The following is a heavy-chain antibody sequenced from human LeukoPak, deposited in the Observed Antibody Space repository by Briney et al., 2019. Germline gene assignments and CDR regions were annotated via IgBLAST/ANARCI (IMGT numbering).Heavy chain of an antibody. CDR3: ARTAYIVATITYYYYYYMDV. V-gene: IGHV4-39*07. Sequence: SETLSLTCTVSGGSISSSSYYWGWIRQPPGKGLEWIGSIYYSGSTYYNPSLKSRVTISVDTSKNQFSLKLSSVTAADTAVYYCARTAYIVATITYYYYYYMDVWGKGTTVTVSS. CDR1: GGSISSSSYY. D-gene: IGHD5-12*01. CDR2: IYYSGST. J-gene: IGHJ6*03.